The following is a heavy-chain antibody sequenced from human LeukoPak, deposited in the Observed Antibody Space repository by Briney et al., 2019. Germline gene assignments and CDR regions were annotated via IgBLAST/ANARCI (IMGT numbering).Heavy chain of an antibody. CDR3: ALSSRWYGGFFDY. CDR1: GFTFSNYG. V-gene: IGHV3-30*02. J-gene: IGHJ4*02. Sequence: GGSLRLSCAASGFTFSNYGMHWVRQAPGKGLEWVAFIRYDESNKYYADSVKGRFAISRDNSKNTLYLQMNSLRAEDTAVYYCALSSRWYGGFFDYWGQGTLVTVSS. D-gene: IGHD6-13*01. CDR2: IRYDESNK.